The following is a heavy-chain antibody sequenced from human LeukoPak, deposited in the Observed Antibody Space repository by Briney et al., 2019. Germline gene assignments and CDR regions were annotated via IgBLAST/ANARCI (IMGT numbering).Heavy chain of an antibody. CDR2: IGGSGDKT. D-gene: IGHD6-19*01. J-gene: IGHJ4*02. V-gene: IGHV3-23*01. CDR1: GFTFNRNA. CDR3: VRRGDASSGWGDHDY. Sequence: GGSLRLSCAASGFTFNRNAISWVRQAPGKGLEWVSTIGGSGDKTFYADSVKGRLTISRDNSKNMLHLQMGSLTGEDTALYYCVRRGDASSGWGDHDYWGQGALVTVSS.